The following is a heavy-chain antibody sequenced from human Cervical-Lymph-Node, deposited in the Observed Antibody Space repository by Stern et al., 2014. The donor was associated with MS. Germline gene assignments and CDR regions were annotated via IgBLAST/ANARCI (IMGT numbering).Heavy chain of an antibody. CDR1: GFTLNTYS. V-gene: IGHV3-21*01. D-gene: IGHD3-10*01. J-gene: IGHJ4*02. Sequence: VQLVESGGGLVKPGGSLRLSCAASGFTLNTYSMNWVRQAPGKGLEWVSSISYSSSYIFYADSVKGRFTVSRDNGKNSLYLQMNSLRAEDTAVYSCARDWFLDYWGRGTLVTVSS. CDR2: ISYSSSYI. CDR3: ARDWFLDY.